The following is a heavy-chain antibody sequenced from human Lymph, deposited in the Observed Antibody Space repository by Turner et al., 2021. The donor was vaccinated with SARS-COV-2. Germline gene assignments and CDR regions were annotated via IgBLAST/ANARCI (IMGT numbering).Heavy chain of an antibody. Sequence: QVQLVESGGGVVQPGRSLRLSCAASGFTLSGYGMHWVRQAPGKGLEWVAVISYDGNNEHCADSVKGRFTISRDNSKNTLYLQMNRLRPDDTAVYYCAKDLSAGDYYYYYGMDVWGQGTTVTVSS. CDR3: AKDLSAGDYYYYYGMDV. J-gene: IGHJ6*02. CDR2: ISYDGNNE. CDR1: GFTLSGYG. D-gene: IGHD3-10*01. V-gene: IGHV3-30*18.